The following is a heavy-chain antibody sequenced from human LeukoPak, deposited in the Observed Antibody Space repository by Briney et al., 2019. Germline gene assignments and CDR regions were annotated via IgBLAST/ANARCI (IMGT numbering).Heavy chain of an antibody. J-gene: IGHJ4*02. Sequence: PSETLSLTCAVYGGSFSGYYWSWIRQPPGKGLEWIGEINHSGSTNYNPSLKSRVTISVDTSKNQFSLKLSSVTAADTAVYYCARSLGGNDPYHFDYWGQGTLVTVSS. CDR3: ARSLGGNDPYHFDY. D-gene: IGHD4-23*01. CDR1: GGSFSGYY. V-gene: IGHV4-34*01. CDR2: INHSGST.